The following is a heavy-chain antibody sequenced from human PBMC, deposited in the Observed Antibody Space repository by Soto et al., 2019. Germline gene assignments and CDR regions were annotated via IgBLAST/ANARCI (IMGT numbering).Heavy chain of an antibody. Sequence: QVQLVQSGAEVKKPGSSVKVSCKASGGTFSSYAISWVRQAPGQGLEWMGGIIPIFGTANYAQKFQGRVTITADESTSTAYMELSSRRSEAKAVYYCPRGLMAARPGEVVDYWGQGTLVTVSS. J-gene: IGHJ4*02. CDR1: GGTFSSYA. D-gene: IGHD3-10*01. V-gene: IGHV1-69*01. CDR3: PRGLMAARPGEVVDY. CDR2: IIPIFGTA.